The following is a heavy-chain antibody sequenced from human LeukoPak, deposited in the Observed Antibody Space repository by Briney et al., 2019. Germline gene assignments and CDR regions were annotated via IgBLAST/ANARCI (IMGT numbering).Heavy chain of an antibody. D-gene: IGHD2-2*01. CDR2: ICRGGSTS. J-gene: IGHJ4*02. CDR1: GFTVSSSY. V-gene: IGHV3-53*01. CDR3: ARASSIGPAGLLEL. Sequence: GGSLRLSCAASGFTVSSSYMNWVRQAPGKGLEGVSVICRGGSTSFYADSVKGRFTLSRDNSKNTLYLQMHSLSAEDTAVYHCARASSIGPAGLLELWGQGT.